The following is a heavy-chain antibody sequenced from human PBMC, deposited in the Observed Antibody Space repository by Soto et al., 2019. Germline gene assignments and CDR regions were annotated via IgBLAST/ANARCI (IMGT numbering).Heavy chain of an antibody. CDR1: GFTFSSYG. Sequence: QVQLVESGGGVVQPGRSLRLSCAAAGFTFSSYGMHWVRQAPGTGLEWVAVMSYDGSQYYADTVKGRFTISRDNSKNTLYLQINSVRPEDTAVYYCAKDFTPWFGDYFYYYYGMDVWGQGTTVTVSS. CDR2: MSYDGSQ. V-gene: IGHV3-30*18. J-gene: IGHJ6*02. D-gene: IGHD4-17*01. CDR3: AKDFTPWFGDYFYYYYGMDV.